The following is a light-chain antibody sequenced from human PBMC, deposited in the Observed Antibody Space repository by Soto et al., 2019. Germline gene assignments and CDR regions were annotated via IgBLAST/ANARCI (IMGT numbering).Light chain of an antibody. Sequence: DIQLTQSPSTLSASIGDTVTITCRASLSISGWLAWYQQAPGKAPKLLIFNAFTLQRGVPSRFRGGGSGTEFTLTISSLQSEDFAVYYCQQYNNWPLTFGGGTKVDIK. V-gene: IGKV1-5*01. J-gene: IGKJ4*01. CDR2: NAF. CDR1: LSISGW. CDR3: QQYNNWPLT.